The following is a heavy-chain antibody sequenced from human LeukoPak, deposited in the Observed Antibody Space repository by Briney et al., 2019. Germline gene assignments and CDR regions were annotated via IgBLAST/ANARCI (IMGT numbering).Heavy chain of an antibody. Sequence: PGGSLRLSCAASGFTFSSYAMHWVRQAPGKGLEWVAFIRYDGSNKYYADSVKGRFTISRDNSKNTLYLQMNSLRAEDTAVYYCAKGPTNCSGGSCYYFDYWGQGTLVTVSS. J-gene: IGHJ4*02. D-gene: IGHD2-15*01. CDR2: IRYDGSNK. V-gene: IGHV3-30*02. CDR3: AKGPTNCSGGSCYYFDY. CDR1: GFTFSSYA.